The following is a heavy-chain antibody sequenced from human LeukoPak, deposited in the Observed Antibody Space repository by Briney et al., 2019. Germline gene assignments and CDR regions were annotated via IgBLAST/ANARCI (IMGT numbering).Heavy chain of an antibody. V-gene: IGHV4-39*01. Sequence: KPSETLSLTCTVSGGSISSSSYYWGWIRQPPGKGLEWIGSIYYSGSTYYNPSLKSRVTISVDTSKNQFSLQLSSVTAADTAVYYCARQGCSTTDCFFKRAFDIWGQGTVVTVSS. CDR1: GGSISSSSYY. D-gene: IGHD2/OR15-2a*01. J-gene: IGHJ3*02. CDR3: ARQGCSTTDCFFKRAFDI. CDR2: IYYSGST.